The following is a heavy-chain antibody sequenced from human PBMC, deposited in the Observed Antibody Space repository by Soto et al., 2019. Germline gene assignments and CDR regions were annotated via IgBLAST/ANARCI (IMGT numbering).Heavy chain of an antibody. CDR1: GFTFSSYG. J-gene: IGHJ4*02. CDR3: AKDYIRWIPLWLPEY. D-gene: IGHD5-18*01. CDR2: ISYDGSNT. Sequence: QVPLVESGGGVVQPGRSLRLSCAASGFTFSSYGMHWVRQAPGKGLEWVAVISYDGSNTYYADSVKGRFTISRDNSKNTLYLQMNSLRAEDTAVYYCAKDYIRWIPLWLPEYWGQGTLVTVSS. V-gene: IGHV3-30*18.